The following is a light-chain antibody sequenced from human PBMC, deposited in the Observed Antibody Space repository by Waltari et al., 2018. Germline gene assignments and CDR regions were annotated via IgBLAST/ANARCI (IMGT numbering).Light chain of an antibody. V-gene: IGLV2-23*02. CDR3: SSYAGSSKGV. J-gene: IGLJ2*01. CDR1: SSDVGTYKR. Sequence: QSALTQPASVSGSPGQSITISCTGTSSDVGTYKRVSWYQQHPGKATKLMIYAVSKRPSGVSDRFSGSKSGDMASLTISGLQPEDEAEYFCSSYAGSSKGVFGGGTKVTVL. CDR2: AVS.